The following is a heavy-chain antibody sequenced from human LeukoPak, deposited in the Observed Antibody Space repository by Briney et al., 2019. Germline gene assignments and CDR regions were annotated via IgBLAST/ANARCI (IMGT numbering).Heavy chain of an antibody. Sequence: SVKVSCKASGGTFSSYAISWVRQAPGQGLEWMGGIIPIFGTTNYAQTFQGRVTITADESTSTAYMELSSLRSEDTAVYYCARDNVICSSTSCYQDYYYYYMDVWGKGTTVTVSS. J-gene: IGHJ6*03. V-gene: IGHV1-69*01. CDR1: GGTFSSYA. CDR3: ARDNVICSSTSCYQDYYYYYMDV. D-gene: IGHD2-2*01. CDR2: IIPIFGTT.